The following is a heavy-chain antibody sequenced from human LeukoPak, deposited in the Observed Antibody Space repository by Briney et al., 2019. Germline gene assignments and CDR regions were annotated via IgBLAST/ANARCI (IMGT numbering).Heavy chain of an antibody. Sequence: SETLSLTCTVSGGSISNYYWNWIRQPPGKGLEWIGFIYYSGSTNYSPSLKSRVTISVDTSKNKSSLKLSSVTAADTAVYYCARQGGWAFDYWGQGTLVTVSS. D-gene: IGHD1-26*01. V-gene: IGHV4-59*08. J-gene: IGHJ4*02. CDR2: IYYSGST. CDR3: ARQGGWAFDY. CDR1: GGSISNYY.